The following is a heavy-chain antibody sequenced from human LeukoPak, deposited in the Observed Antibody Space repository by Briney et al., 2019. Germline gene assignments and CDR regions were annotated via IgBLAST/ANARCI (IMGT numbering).Heavy chain of an antibody. CDR3: AGSTGPLDY. D-gene: IGHD1-14*01. CDR1: GGSLSGYY. Sequence: SETLSLTCAVYGGSLSGYYWSWIRQPPGKGLEWIWEINHSGSTNYNPSLKRRVTISVDTSKNQFSLKLSSVTAADTAVYYCAGSTGPLDYWGQGTLVTVSS. CDR2: INHSGST. J-gene: IGHJ4*02. V-gene: IGHV4-34*01.